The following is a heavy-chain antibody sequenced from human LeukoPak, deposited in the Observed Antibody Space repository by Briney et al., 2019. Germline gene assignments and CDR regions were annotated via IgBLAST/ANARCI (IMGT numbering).Heavy chain of an antibody. J-gene: IGHJ4*02. CDR1: GYTFTGYY. CDR2: INSDSGST. D-gene: IGHD4-17*01. V-gene: IGHV1-2*02. Sequence: GASVKVSCKASGYTFTGYYIDWVRQAPGQGLEWMGWINSDSGSTNYAQKFQGRVTMTRDTSTSTAYMELSSLRSDDTAFYYCARDTITVTTPYFDYWGQGTLVTVPS. CDR3: ARDTITVTTPYFDY.